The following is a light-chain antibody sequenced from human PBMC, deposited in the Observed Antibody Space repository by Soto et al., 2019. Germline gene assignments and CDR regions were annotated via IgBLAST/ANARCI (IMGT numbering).Light chain of an antibody. CDR1: QSVSSN. CDR2: GAS. CDR3: QQYNNGWT. Sequence: EIVMTQSPATLSVSPGERATLSCRASQSVSSNLAWYQQKPGQAPRLLIYGASTRATGIPARFSGSGSGTEFTLTISSLQSEDCAVYYCQQYNNGWTFGQGTKVEI. V-gene: IGKV3-15*01. J-gene: IGKJ1*01.